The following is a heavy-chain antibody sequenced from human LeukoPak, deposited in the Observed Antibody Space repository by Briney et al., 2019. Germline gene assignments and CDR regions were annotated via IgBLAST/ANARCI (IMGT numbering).Heavy chain of an antibody. D-gene: IGHD3-22*01. CDR1: GGSISSTSYY. Sequence: SETLSLTCTVSGGSISSTSYYWGWIRQPPGKGLEWIGSIYYSGSTYYNPSLKSRVTISVDTSKNQFSLKLSSATAADTAVYYCARGTYYYDSSGYYYAWFDPWGQGTLVTVSS. J-gene: IGHJ5*02. CDR3: ARGTYYYDSSGYYYAWFDP. V-gene: IGHV4-39*07. CDR2: IYYSGST.